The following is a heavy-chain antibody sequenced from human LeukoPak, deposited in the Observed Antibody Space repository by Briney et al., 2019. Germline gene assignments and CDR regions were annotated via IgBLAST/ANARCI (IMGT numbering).Heavy chain of an antibody. D-gene: IGHD5-12*01. CDR2: ISAYNGNT. J-gene: IGHJ4*02. CDR1: GYTFTSYG. Sequence: ASVEVSSKASGYTFTSYGISWVRQAPGQGLEWMGWISAYNGNTNYAQKLQGRVTMTTDTSTSTAYMELRSLRSDDTAVYYCARLESGYDYGPVDYWGQGTLVTVSS. CDR3: ARLESGYDYGPVDY. V-gene: IGHV1-18*04.